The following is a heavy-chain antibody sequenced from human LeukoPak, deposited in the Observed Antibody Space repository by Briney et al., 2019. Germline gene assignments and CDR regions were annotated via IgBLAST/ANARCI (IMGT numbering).Heavy chain of an antibody. CDR2: ISAYNGNT. CDR1: GYTFTSYG. Sequence: ASVKVSCKASGYTFTSYGISWVRQAPGQGLEGMGWISAYNGNTNYAQKLQGRVTMTTDTSTSTAYMELRSLRSDDTAVYYCARGRPTYYDFWSGYYPPYYFDYWGQGTLVTVSS. V-gene: IGHV1-18*01. J-gene: IGHJ4*02. CDR3: ARGRPTYYDFWSGYYPPYYFDY. D-gene: IGHD3-3*01.